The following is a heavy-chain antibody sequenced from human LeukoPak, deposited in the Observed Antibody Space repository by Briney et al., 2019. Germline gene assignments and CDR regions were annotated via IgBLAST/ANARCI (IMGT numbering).Heavy chain of an antibody. CDR1: GFAFSDHY. CDR2: IKQDGSEK. V-gene: IGHV3-7*03. Sequence: GGSLRLSCAASGFAFSDHYMDWVRQAPGKGLEWVANIKQDGSEKYYVDSVKGRFTISRDNAKNSLYLQMNSLRAEDTAVYYCARRGITIFGVDYFDYWGQGTLVTVSS. D-gene: IGHD3-3*01. CDR3: ARRGITIFGVDYFDY. J-gene: IGHJ4*02.